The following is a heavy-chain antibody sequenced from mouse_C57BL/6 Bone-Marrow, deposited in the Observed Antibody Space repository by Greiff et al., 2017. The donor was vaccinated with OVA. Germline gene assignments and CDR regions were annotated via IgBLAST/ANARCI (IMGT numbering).Heavy chain of an antibody. V-gene: IGHV1-19*01. CDR2: INPYNGGT. CDR1: GYTFTDYY. Sequence: HLHHSGPVLVKPWASVKMSCKASGYTFTDYYMNWVKQSHGKSLEWIGVINPYNGGTSYNQKFKGKATLTVDKSSSTAYMELNSLTSEDSAVYYCASRWDYWGQGTSVTVSS. J-gene: IGHJ4*01. CDR3: ASRWDY.